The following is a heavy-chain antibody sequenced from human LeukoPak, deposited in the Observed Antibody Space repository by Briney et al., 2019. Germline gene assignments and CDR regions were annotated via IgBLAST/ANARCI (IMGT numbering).Heavy chain of an antibody. CDR1: GGSISSYY. V-gene: IGHV4-59*12. D-gene: IGHD6-19*01. J-gene: IGHJ4*02. Sequence: SETLSLTCTVSGGSISSYYWSWIRQPPGKGLEWIGYIYYSGSTNYNPSLKSRVTVSVDTSKNQFSLKLSSVTAADTAVYYCARGTSGWYSDYWGQGTLVTVSS. CDR2: IYYSGST. CDR3: ARGTSGWYSDY.